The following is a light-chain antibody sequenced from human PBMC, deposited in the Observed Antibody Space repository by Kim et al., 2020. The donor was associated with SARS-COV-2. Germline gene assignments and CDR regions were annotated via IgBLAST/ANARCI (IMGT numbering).Light chain of an antibody. J-gene: IGKJ4*01. CDR2: GAS. CDR1: QSISSAF. Sequence: PGERATLSCRASQSISSAFLAWYQQRPGQAPRLLISGASSRATGIPDRFSGSGSGTDFTLTISRLEPEDFGVYYCQQYGSSLLTFGGGTKVDIK. V-gene: IGKV3-20*01. CDR3: QQYGSSLLT.